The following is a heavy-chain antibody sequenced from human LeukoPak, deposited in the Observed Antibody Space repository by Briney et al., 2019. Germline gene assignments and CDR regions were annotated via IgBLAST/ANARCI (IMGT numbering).Heavy chain of an antibody. CDR2: IYYSGST. D-gene: IGHD3-10*01. Sequence: SETLSLTCTVSGVSISSSNSYWGWIRQPPGKGLEWIGSIYYSGSTYYNPSLKSRVTISVDTSKNQFSLKLSSVTAADTAVYYCARHYRALWFGELPMQPFDYWGQGTLVTVSS. CDR3: ARHYRALWFGELPMQPFDY. CDR1: GVSISSSNSY. V-gene: IGHV4-39*01. J-gene: IGHJ4*02.